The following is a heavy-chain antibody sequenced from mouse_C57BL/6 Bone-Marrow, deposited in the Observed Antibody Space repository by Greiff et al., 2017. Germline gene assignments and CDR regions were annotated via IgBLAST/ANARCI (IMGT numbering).Heavy chain of an antibody. J-gene: IGHJ3*01. V-gene: IGHV1-82*01. D-gene: IGHD2-3*01. CDR3: AYDGYYVFAY. Sequence: QVQLQQSGPELVKPGASVKISCKASGYAFSSSWMNWVKQRPGKGLEWIGRIYPGDGDTNSNGKFKGKATLTADKSSSTAYMPLISLTSEDSAVYFCAYDGYYVFAYWGQWTLVTVSA. CDR2: IYPGDGDT. CDR1: GYAFSSSW.